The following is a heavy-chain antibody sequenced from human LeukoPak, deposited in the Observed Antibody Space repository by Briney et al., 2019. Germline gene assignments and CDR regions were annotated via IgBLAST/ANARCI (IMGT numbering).Heavy chain of an antibody. CDR2: IVVGSGNT. CDR3: ARGNSSSWYGDYFDY. CDR1: GFTFTSSA. Sequence: ASVKVSCKASGFTFTSSAMQWVRQARGQRLEWIGWIVVGSGNTNYAQKFQERVTMTRDTSTSTVYMELSSLRSEDTAVYYCARGNSSSWYGDYFDYWGQGTLVTVSS. J-gene: IGHJ4*02. D-gene: IGHD6-13*01. V-gene: IGHV1-58*02.